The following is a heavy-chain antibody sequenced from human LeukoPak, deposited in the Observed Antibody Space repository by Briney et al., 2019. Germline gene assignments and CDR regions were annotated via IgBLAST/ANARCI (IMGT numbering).Heavy chain of an antibody. D-gene: IGHD2-2*01. CDR1: GGSISNYY. V-gene: IGHV4-4*07. J-gene: IGHJ3*02. CDR2: IYTSGST. CDR3: ARDRCDSTNCSARVAFDI. Sequence: SETLSLTCTVSGGSISNYYWSWIRQPAGKGLEWIGRIYTSGSTNYNPSLESRVTMSVDTSKKQFSLILSSVTAADTAVYYCARDRCDSTNCSARVAFDIWGQGTMVTVSS.